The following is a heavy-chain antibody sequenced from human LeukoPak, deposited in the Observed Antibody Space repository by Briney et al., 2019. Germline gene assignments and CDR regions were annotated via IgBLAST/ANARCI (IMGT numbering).Heavy chain of an antibody. Sequence: GGSLRLSCAASGFTFSSYAMSWVRQAPGKGLEWVSAISGSGDSTYYADSVKGRFTISRDNSKNTLYLQMNSLRAEDTAVYYCAKSAPLIGYCSSTSCSKRYYYYYYMDVWGKGTTVTISS. CDR1: GFTFSSYA. J-gene: IGHJ6*03. V-gene: IGHV3-23*01. CDR2: ISGSGDST. D-gene: IGHD2-2*01. CDR3: AKSAPLIGYCSSTSCSKRYYYYYYMDV.